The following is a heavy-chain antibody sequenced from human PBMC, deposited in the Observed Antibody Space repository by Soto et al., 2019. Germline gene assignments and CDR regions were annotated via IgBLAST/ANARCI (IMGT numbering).Heavy chain of an antibody. D-gene: IGHD6-13*01. CDR1: GHTLTEFS. J-gene: IGHJ6*02. V-gene: IGHV3-33*01. CDR2: IWYDGSNK. Sequence: SGHTLTEFSIHWVRQAPGKGLEWVAVIWYDGSNKYYADSVKGRFTISRDNSKNTLYLQMNSLRAEDTAVYYCARVAAAYYYGMDVWGQGTTVTVSS. CDR3: ARVAAAYYYGMDV.